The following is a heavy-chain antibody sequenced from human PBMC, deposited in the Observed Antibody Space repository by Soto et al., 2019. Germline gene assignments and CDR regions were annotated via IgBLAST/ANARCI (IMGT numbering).Heavy chain of an antibody. V-gene: IGHV1-69*06. Sequence: QVQLVQSGAEVKKPGSSVKVSCKASGGTFSSYAISWVRQAPGQGLEWMGGIIPIFGTANYAQKFQGRVTITADKSTRTAYMELSSLRSEDTAVYYCARDRQYDFWSGYYRYYYGMDVWGQGTTVTVSS. CDR3: ARDRQYDFWSGYYRYYYGMDV. J-gene: IGHJ6*02. D-gene: IGHD3-3*01. CDR2: IIPIFGTA. CDR1: GGTFSSYA.